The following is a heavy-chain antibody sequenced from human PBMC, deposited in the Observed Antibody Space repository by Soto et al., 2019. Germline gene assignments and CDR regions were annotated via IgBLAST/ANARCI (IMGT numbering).Heavy chain of an antibody. D-gene: IGHD3-10*01. Sequence: ASVKVSCKASGNTFASHGFSWVRQAPGQGLEWMGWISGFNGQTNYALKFQGRVTLTTDTSTSTAYMELRSLRADDTAVYFCARVDPRGVAVVRDYWGQGTLVTVSS. CDR2: ISGFNGQT. CDR1: GNTFASHG. J-gene: IGHJ4*02. CDR3: ARVDPRGVAVVRDY. V-gene: IGHV1-18*01.